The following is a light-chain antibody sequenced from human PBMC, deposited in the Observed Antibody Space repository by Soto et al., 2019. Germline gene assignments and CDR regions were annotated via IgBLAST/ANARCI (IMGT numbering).Light chain of an antibody. CDR2: DVS. V-gene: IGLV2-14*03. CDR3: SSYTSSSSYF. Sequence: QSVLTQPACVSRSPGQSITISCTGTRSDVGGYKYVSWYQQYPGKAPKLMIYDVSNRPSGVSNRFSGSKSGNTASLTISGLQAEDDADYYCSSYTSSSSYFFGTGTKVTVL. CDR1: RSDVGGYKY. J-gene: IGLJ1*01.